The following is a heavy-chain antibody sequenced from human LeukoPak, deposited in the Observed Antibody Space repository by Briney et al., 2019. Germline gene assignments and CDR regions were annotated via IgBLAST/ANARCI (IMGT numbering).Heavy chain of an antibody. D-gene: IGHD4-17*01. V-gene: IGHV4-34*01. J-gene: IGHJ5*02. CDR3: ARGLYPDDYGDYSSDP. CDR2: INHSGST. CDR1: GGSFSGYY. Sequence: SETLSLTCAVYGGSFSGYYWSWIRQPPGKGLEWIGEINHSGSTNYNPSLKSRVTISVDTSKNQFSLKLSSVTAADTAVYYCARGLYPDDYGDYSSDPWGQGTLVTVSS.